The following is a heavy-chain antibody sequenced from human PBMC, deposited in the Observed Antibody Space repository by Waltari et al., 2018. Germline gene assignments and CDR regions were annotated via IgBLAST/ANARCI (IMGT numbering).Heavy chain of an antibody. D-gene: IGHD3-3*01. CDR3: ARDLRHPSYYDFSFDT. Sequence: VELQESGPGLVKPSQTLSLTCSVSGGSINSEFYYWNWIRQPAGKGLEWIGRIYTSADTNYTPSLKTRVSISVDTSRNQFSLKLTSVTAADTAVYYCARDLRHPSYYDFSFDTWGQGSLVTVSS. CDR2: IYTSADT. V-gene: IGHV4-61*02. CDR1: GGSINSEFYY. J-gene: IGHJ5*02.